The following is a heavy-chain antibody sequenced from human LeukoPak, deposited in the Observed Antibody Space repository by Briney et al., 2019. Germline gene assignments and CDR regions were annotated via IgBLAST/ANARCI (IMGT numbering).Heavy chain of an antibody. CDR3: ARVDSVLNYMDV. Sequence: SETLSLTCTVSGGSISSSSYYWGWIRQPAGKGLGWIGRIYTSGSTNYNPSLKSRVTISVDTSKNQFSLKLSSVTAADTAVYYCARVDSVLNYMDVWGKGTTVTVSS. CDR1: GGSISSSSYY. D-gene: IGHD4-23*01. CDR2: IYTSGST. V-gene: IGHV4-61*02. J-gene: IGHJ6*03.